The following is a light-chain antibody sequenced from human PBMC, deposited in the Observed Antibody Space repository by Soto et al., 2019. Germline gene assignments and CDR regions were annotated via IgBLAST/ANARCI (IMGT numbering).Light chain of an antibody. CDR2: AAS. CDR3: QQSYITLT. CDR1: QSISSY. Sequence: DIQLTQSPSSLSASVGDRVTITCRASQSISSYLNWYQQKPGKAPKLLIYAASSLQSGVPSRFSGSGSGTDFTLTISSLQPEDFATYYCQQSYITLTFGGGTKVDIK. J-gene: IGKJ4*01. V-gene: IGKV1-39*01.